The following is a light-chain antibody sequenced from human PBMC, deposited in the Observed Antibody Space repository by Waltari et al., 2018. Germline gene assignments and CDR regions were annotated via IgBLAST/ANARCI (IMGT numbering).Light chain of an antibody. J-gene: IGLJ2*01. CDR2: GNT. CDR3: QSYDSSLSTSV. CDR1: SSNIGAGYD. Sequence: QSGLTRPPSVSGAPGQRVTISCTGSSSNIGAGYDVHWYQLLPGSAPKLLIYGNTNRPSGVPDRFSGSKSGTSASLAITGLQAEDEADYYCQSYDSSLSTSVFGGGTKLTVL. V-gene: IGLV1-40*01.